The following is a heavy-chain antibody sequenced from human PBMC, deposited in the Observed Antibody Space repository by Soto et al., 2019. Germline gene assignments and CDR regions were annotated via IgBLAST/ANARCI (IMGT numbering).Heavy chain of an antibody. J-gene: IGHJ5*02. CDR1: GASISSNGYY. CDR2: IYHSGST. D-gene: IGHD5-18*01. Sequence: QVQLQESGPGLVKPSQTLSLTCTVSGASISSNGYYWNWIRQHPGTGLEWIGYIYHSGSTYYNPSLKSRVTISLDMSKNRFSLNLSSVTAADTAIYYCASDGGTAMVLDPWGQGTLVTVSS. V-gene: IGHV4-31*03. CDR3: ASDGGTAMVLDP.